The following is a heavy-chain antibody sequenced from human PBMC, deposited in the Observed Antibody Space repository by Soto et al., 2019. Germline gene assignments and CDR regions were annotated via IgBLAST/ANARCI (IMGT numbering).Heavy chain of an antibody. D-gene: IGHD2-21*02. Sequence: SETLSLTCTVSGGSISSGGYYWSWIRQHPGKGLEWIGYIYYSGSTYYNPSLKSRVTISVDTSKNQFSLKLSSVTAADTAVYYCARDFYGGNSWYFDLWGSGTLVTVSS. CDR2: IYYSGST. CDR3: ARDFYGGNSWYFDL. V-gene: IGHV4-31*03. CDR1: GGSISSGGYY. J-gene: IGHJ2*01.